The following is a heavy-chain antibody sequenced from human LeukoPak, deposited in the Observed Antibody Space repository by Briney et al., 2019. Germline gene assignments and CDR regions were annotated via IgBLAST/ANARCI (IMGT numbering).Heavy chain of an antibody. CDR3: ARANYYGSGSYYRGIDY. Sequence: ASVKASCKASGYTFTGYYMHWVRQAPGQGLEWMGRINPNSGGTNYAQKFQGRVTMTRDTSISTAYMELSRLRSDDTAVYYCARANYYGSGSYYRGIDYWGQGTLVTVSS. CDR1: GYTFTGYY. D-gene: IGHD3-10*01. J-gene: IGHJ4*02. CDR2: INPNSGGT. V-gene: IGHV1-2*06.